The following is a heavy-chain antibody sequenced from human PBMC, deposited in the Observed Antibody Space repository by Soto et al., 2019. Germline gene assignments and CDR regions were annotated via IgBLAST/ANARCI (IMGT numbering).Heavy chain of an antibody. CDR1: GYTFTSYG. J-gene: IGHJ6*02. D-gene: IGHD3-22*01. CDR3: AREDSSPDYYYYGMDV. CDR2: ISAYKGNT. V-gene: IGHV1-18*04. Sequence: QVQLVQSGAEVKKPGASVKVSCKASGYTFTSYGISWVRQAPGQGLEWMGWISAYKGNTNYAQKLQGRVTMTTDTSTSTADMELRSLRSDDTAVYYCAREDSSPDYYYYGMDVWGQGTTVTVSS.